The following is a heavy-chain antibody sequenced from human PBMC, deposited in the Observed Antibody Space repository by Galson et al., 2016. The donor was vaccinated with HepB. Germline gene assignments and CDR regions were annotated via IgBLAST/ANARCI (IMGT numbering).Heavy chain of an antibody. Sequence: SETLSLTCTVSGGSISSSRYYWGWIRQPPGKGLEWIGSIYYSGSTYNNPALKRRVTISVDTSKNQFSLKLSSVTAADTAVYYCARPDDAVNYCGSGADAFDIWGQGTMVTVSS. CDR3: ARPDDAVNYCGSGADAFDI. V-gene: IGHV4-39*01. J-gene: IGHJ3*02. CDR1: GGSISSSRYY. D-gene: IGHD3-10*01. CDR2: IYYSGST.